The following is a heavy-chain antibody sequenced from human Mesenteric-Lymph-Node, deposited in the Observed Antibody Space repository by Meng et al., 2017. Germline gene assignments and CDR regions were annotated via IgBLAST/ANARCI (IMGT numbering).Heavy chain of an antibody. D-gene: IGHD1-20*01. Sequence: QGQVQQWGAGPLEPSQTLSLPCAVSGGSISRSDWWSWVRQPPGKGLEWIGYIYYSGSTYYNPSLRSRITISVDTSKNQFSLRLRSVTAADTAVYYCASYAPCFGNNCPLSSFDHWGQGTLVTVSS. V-gene: IGHV4-30-4*01. J-gene: IGHJ4*02. CDR3: ASYAPCFGNNCPLSSFDH. CDR2: IYYSGST. CDR1: GGSISRSDW.